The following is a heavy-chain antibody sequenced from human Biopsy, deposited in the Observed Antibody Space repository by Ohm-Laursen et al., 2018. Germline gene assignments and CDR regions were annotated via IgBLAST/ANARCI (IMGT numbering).Heavy chain of an antibody. CDR2: ISGIGDTT. CDR3: ARDLTWGSYFDS. J-gene: IGHJ4*02. V-gene: IGHV3-11*01. CDR1: GFTFSDYH. D-gene: IGHD3-16*01. Sequence: GTLSLTCAASGFTFSDYHMSWIRQAPGRGLEWVSHISGIGDTTYYADSVKGRFTISRDNSKNSLYLQMNSLRAEDTAVYYCARDLTWGSYFDSWGQGSLVTVSS.